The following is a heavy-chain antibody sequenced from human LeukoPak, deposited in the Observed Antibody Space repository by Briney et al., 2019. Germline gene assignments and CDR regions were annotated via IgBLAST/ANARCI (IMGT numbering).Heavy chain of an antibody. J-gene: IGHJ5*02. CDR3: ARAQYDFWSGSYSWFDP. Sequence: GGSLRLSYAASGFTFSSYAMHWVRQAPGKGLEWVAVISYDGSNKYYADSVKGRFTISRDNSKNTLYLQMNSLRAEDTAVYYCARAQYDFWSGSYSWFDPWGQGTLATVSS. V-gene: IGHV3-30*01. CDR2: ISYDGSNK. D-gene: IGHD3-3*01. CDR1: GFTFSSYA.